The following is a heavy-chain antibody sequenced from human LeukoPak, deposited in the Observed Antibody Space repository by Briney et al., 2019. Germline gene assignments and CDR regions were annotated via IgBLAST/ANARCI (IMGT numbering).Heavy chain of an antibody. V-gene: IGHV3-66*01. D-gene: IGHD3-22*01. CDR3: AGYYYDSSRGFDL. J-gene: IGHJ5*02. CDR2: IYSGGNT. CDR1: GFTVSSNY. Sequence: GGSLRLSCAASGFTVSSNYMSWVRQAPGKGLEWVSVIYSGGNTYYPDSVKGRFTISRDNSKNTLSLQMNSLRAEDTAVYYCAGYYYDSSRGFDLWGQGTLVTVSA.